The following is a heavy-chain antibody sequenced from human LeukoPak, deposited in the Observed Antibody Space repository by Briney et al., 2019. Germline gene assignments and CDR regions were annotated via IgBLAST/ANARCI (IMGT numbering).Heavy chain of an antibody. Sequence: GSLRLSCAASGFTFSSYAMSWVRQAPGKGLEWVSGISGNGDNTYYADSVKGRFTISRDNSKNTLYVQVNSLGTEDTAAYYCAKGSYYDSSGSFYFDYWGQGTLVTVSS. CDR1: GFTFSSYA. CDR2: ISGNGDNT. CDR3: AKGSYYDSSGSFYFDY. D-gene: IGHD3-22*01. J-gene: IGHJ4*02. V-gene: IGHV3-23*01.